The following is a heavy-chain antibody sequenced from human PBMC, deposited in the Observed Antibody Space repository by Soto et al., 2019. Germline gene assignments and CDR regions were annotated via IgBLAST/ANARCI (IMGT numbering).Heavy chain of an antibody. V-gene: IGHV3-23*01. CDR3: AKDQRAMVPMGGDY. D-gene: IGHD5-18*01. CDR1: GFTFSSYA. J-gene: IGHJ4*02. CDR2: ISGSGGST. Sequence: LRLSFAASGFTFSSYAMSWVRQAPGKGLEWVSAISGSGGSTYYADSVKGRFTISRDNSKNTLYLQMNSLRAEDTAVYYCAKDQRAMVPMGGDYWGQGTLVTVSS.